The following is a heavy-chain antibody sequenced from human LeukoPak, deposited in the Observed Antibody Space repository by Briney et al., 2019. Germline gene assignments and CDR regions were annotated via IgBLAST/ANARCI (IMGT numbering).Heavy chain of an antibody. J-gene: IGHJ4*02. CDR3: ARESMVRGVDY. CDR1: GGSFSGYY. CDR2: INHSGST. D-gene: IGHD3-10*01. V-gene: IGHV4-34*01. Sequence: PSENLSLTCAVYGGSFSGYYWSWIRQPPGKGLEWIGEINHSGSTNYNPSLKSRVTMSVDTSKNQFSLRLSSVTAADTAVYYCARESMVRGVDYWGQGILVTVSS.